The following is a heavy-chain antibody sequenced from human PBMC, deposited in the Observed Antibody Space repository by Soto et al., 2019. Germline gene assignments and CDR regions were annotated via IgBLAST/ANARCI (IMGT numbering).Heavy chain of an antibody. CDR3: AKDWAPSSSSPQQYYFDY. Sequence: GGSLRLSCAASGFTFSSYAMSWVRQAPGKGLEWVSAISGSGGSTYYADSVKGRFTISRDNSKNTLYLQMNSLRAEDTAVYYCAKDWAPSSSSPQQYYFDYWGQGTLVTVSS. CDR1: GFTFSSYA. CDR2: ISGSGGST. J-gene: IGHJ4*02. V-gene: IGHV3-23*01. D-gene: IGHD6-6*01.